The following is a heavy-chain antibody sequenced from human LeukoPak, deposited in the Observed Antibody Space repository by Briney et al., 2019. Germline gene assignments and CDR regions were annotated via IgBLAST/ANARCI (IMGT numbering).Heavy chain of an antibody. CDR3: ARRFFSGYDDAFDI. J-gene: IGHJ3*02. CDR2: IYTSEST. CDR1: GGSISSYY. D-gene: IGHD3-22*01. Sequence: SETLSLTCTVSGGSISSYYWSWIRQPPGKGLEWIRYIYTSESTNYNPSLKSRVTISVDTSKNQFSLKLSSVTAADTAVYYCARRFFSGYDDAFDIWGQGTMVTVSS. V-gene: IGHV4-4*09.